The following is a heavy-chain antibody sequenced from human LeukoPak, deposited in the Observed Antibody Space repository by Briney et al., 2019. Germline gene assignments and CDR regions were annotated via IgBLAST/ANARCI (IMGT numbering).Heavy chain of an antibody. D-gene: IGHD2-15*01. J-gene: IGHJ3*02. Sequence: GGSLRLSCAASGFIFDDYGMSWVRQAPGKGLEWVSGINWSGGSTGYADSVKGRFTISRDNAKNSLYLQMNSLRAEDTAVYYCARALVAGVTLNALDIWGQGTMVTVSS. V-gene: IGHV3-20*04. CDR1: GFIFDDYG. CDR3: ARALVAGVTLNALDI. CDR2: INWSGGST.